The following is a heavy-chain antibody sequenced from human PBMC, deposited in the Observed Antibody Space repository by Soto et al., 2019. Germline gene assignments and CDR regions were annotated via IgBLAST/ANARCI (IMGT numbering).Heavy chain of an antibody. CDR3: ARSIAARLNWSDP. CDR2: IFSDGTT. CDR1: GFSVRSSQ. J-gene: IGHJ5*02. V-gene: IGHV3-53*01. Sequence: PGGSLRLSCAASGFSVRSSQMSWVRQAPGKGLEWVSIIFSDGTTHYGVSVKGRFTISRDNAKNSLYLQMNSLRAEDTAVYYCARSIAARLNWSDPWGQETLVTVSS. D-gene: IGHD6-6*01.